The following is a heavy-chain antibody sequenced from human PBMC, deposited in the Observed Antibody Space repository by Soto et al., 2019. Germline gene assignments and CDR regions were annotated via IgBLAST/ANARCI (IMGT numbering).Heavy chain of an antibody. V-gene: IGHV4-4*02. CDR1: GGSIKTNNW. J-gene: IGHJ6*03. Sequence: QVQLQESGPGLVKPSGTLSLICNVSGGSIKTNNWWSWVRQAPGKGLEWIGDIHHTGSTNDNPSLRSRVAISVDKSQNQFSLKVNSVTAADTAVYYCARESDKQDYMDVWGKGTTVTVSS. D-gene: IGHD2-21*02. CDR3: ARESDKQDYMDV. CDR2: IHHTGST.